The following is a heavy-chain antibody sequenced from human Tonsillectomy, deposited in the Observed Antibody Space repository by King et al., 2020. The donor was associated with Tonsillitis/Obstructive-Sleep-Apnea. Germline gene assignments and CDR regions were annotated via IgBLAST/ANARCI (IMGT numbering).Heavy chain of an antibody. CDR1: GFIFSSYS. CDR3: YGDRQHPVTNAFDV. CDR2: ISYSGNTI. D-gene: IGHD2-21*02. Sequence: VQLVESGGGLVQPGGSLRLSCAASGFIFSSYSMNWVRQAPGKGLEWVSYISYSGNTIFYADSVKGRFTISRDNAKNSLYLQMNSLRDEDTPVYYCYGDRQHPVTNAFDVWGQGTMVTVSS. V-gene: IGHV3-48*02. J-gene: IGHJ3*01.